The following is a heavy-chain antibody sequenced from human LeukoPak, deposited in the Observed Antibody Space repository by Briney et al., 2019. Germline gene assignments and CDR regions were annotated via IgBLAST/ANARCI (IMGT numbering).Heavy chain of an antibody. Sequence: GGSLRLSCAASGFTFSSYAMSWVRQAPGKGLEWVSAISGSGGSTYYADSVKGRFTISRDNSKNTLYLQMNSLRAEDTAVYYCARDTYYYNSSTFYHYYYGMDVWGQGTTVTVSS. V-gene: IGHV3-23*01. D-gene: IGHD2/OR15-2a*01. J-gene: IGHJ6*02. CDR2: ISGSGGST. CDR3: ARDTYYYNSSTFYHYYYGMDV. CDR1: GFTFSSYA.